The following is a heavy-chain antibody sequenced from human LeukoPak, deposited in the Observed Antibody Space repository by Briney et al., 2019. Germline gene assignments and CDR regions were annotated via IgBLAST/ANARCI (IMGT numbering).Heavy chain of an antibody. V-gene: IGHV1-24*01. Sequence: ASVKVSCKVSGYTLTELSMHWVRQAPGKGLEWMGGFYPVDGETIYAQKFQGRVTMTEDTSTDTAYMELSSLRSEDTAVHYCATDESITIFGVVIPWGQGTLVTVSS. CDR2: FYPVDGET. CDR1: GYTLTELS. D-gene: IGHD3-3*01. J-gene: IGHJ5*02. CDR3: ATDESITIFGVVIP.